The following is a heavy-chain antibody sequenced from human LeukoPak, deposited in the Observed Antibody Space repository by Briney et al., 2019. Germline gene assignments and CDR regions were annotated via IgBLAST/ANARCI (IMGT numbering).Heavy chain of an antibody. J-gene: IGHJ4*02. CDR3: ARSYRLRLGELKDN. D-gene: IGHD3-16*01. CDR2: ISAYNGNT. CDR1: GYTFTSYG. V-gene: IGHV1-18*01. Sequence: ASVKVSCKASGYTFTSYGISWVRQAPGQGLEWMGWISAYNGNTNYAQKLQGRGTMTTDTSTSTAYMELRSLRSDDTAVYYCARSYRLRLGELKDNWGQGTLVTVSS.